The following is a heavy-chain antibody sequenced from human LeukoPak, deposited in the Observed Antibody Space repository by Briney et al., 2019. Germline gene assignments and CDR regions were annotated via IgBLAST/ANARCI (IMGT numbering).Heavy chain of an antibody. D-gene: IGHD3-9*01. Sequence: PSETLSLTCTVSGGSISSGSYYWSWIRQPAGKGLEWIGRIYTSGSTNYNPSLKSRVTISIDTSKNQFSLKLSSVTAADTAVYYCARQDWDYYYMDVWGKGTTVTISS. J-gene: IGHJ6*03. CDR1: GGSISSGSYY. CDR2: IYTSGST. V-gene: IGHV4-61*02. CDR3: ARQDWDYYYMDV.